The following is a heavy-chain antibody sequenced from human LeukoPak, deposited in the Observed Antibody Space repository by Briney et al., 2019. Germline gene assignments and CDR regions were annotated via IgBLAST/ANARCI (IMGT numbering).Heavy chain of an antibody. CDR2: MNPNSGNT. D-gene: IGHD6-19*01. J-gene: IGHJ6*03. CDR3: ARGGGSSGWYTLRYYYYMDV. Sequence: ASVKVSFKASGYTFTSYDINWVRQATGQGLEWMGWMNPNSGNTGYAQKFQGRVTMTRNTSISTAYMELSSLRSEATAVYYCARGGGSSGWYTLRYYYYMDVWGKGTTVTISS. CDR1: GYTFTSYD. V-gene: IGHV1-8*01.